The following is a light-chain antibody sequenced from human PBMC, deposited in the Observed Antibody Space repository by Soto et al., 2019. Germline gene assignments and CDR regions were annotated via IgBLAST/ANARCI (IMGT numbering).Light chain of an antibody. CDR3: QQANSFPLT. CDR2: SAS. CDR1: QDISSW. V-gene: IGKV1-12*01. Sequence: DTQMTQSPSYVSAYVGDRVTITCRASQDISSWLAWYQQKPGKAPKLLIYSASSLQSGVPSRFSSSGSGTDFTLTISSLQPEDFATDYCQQANSFPLTFGQGTNQEI. J-gene: IGKJ2*01.